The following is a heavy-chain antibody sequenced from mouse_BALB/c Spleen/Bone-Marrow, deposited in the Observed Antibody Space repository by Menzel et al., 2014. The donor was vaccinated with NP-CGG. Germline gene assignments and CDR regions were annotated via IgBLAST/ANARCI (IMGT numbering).Heavy chain of an antibody. CDR3: AALTGTLDY. D-gene: IGHD4-1*01. J-gene: IGHJ2*01. V-gene: IGHV14-3*02. CDR1: GFNIKDTY. CDR2: IDPASDYT. Sequence: VQLQQSGAELVKPGASVKLSCTASGFNIKDTYMHWVKQRPEQGLEWIGRIDPASDYTQFDSKFQGKATITADTSSNTAYLQLSSLTSEVTAVYYWAALTGTLDYWGQGTTLTVSS.